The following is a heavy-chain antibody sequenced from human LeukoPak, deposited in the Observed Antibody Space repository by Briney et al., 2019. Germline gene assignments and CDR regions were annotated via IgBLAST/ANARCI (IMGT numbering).Heavy chain of an antibody. CDR1: GYTFTSYA. D-gene: IGHD3-10*01. CDR2: INAGNGNT. CDR3: ARDGVDYYGSGSVVY. V-gene: IGHV1-3*01. Sequence: GASVKVSCKASGYTFTSYAMHWVRQAPGQRLEWMGWINAGNGNTKYSQKFQGRVTITRDTSASTAYMELSSLRSEDTAVYYCARDGVDYYGSGSVVYWGQGTLVTVSS. J-gene: IGHJ4*02.